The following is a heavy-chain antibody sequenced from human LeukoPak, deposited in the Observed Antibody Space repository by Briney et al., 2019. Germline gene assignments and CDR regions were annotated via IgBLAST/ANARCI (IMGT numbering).Heavy chain of an antibody. D-gene: IGHD6-19*01. Sequence: SETLSLTCAVYGGSFSGYYWSWIRQPPGKGLEWIGEINHSGSINYNPSLKSRVTISVDTSKNQFSLKLSSVTAADTAVYYCARAEDSSGWKNWGQGTLVTVSS. V-gene: IGHV4-34*09. CDR2: INHSGSI. J-gene: IGHJ4*02. CDR3: ARAEDSSGWKN. CDR1: GGSFSGYY.